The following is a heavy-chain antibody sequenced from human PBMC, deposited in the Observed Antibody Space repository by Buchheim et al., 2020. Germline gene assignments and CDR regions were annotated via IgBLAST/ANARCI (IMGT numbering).Heavy chain of an antibody. V-gene: IGHV2-5*02. CDR3: AHRQMSVFGFDN. J-gene: IGHJ4*01. CDR1: GFSISSSGVG. CDR2: IYWDDDK. Sequence: QISLKESGPTLLKPTQTLTLTCSFSGFSISSSGVGVGWIRQPPGKALEWLAVIYWDDDKRYSPSVKSRVTVTKDTSKNQVVLTMTNMEPGDTATYYCAHRQMSVFGFDNWGHGTL. D-gene: IGHD3-3*01.